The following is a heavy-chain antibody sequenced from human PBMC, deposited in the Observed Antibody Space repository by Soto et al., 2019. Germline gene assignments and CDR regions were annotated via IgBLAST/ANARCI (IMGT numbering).Heavy chain of an antibody. D-gene: IGHD1-20*01. Sequence: GGSLRLSCAASGFTFSSYAMSWVRQAPGKGLEWVSAISGSGGSTYYVDSVKGRFTISRDNSKNTLYLQMNSLRAEDTAVYYCAKTHTITGTKIDDYWGQGTLVTVSS. CDR1: GFTFSSYA. CDR3: AKTHTITGTKIDDY. J-gene: IGHJ4*02. V-gene: IGHV3-23*01. CDR2: ISGSGGST.